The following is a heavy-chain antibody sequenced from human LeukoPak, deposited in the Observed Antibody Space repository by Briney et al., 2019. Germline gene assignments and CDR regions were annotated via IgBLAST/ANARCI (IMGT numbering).Heavy chain of an antibody. CDR2: ISSSGSTI. D-gene: IGHD3-22*01. J-gene: IGHJ4*02. CDR3: ARDSYDSSGYPYYFDY. CDR1: GFTFSDYY. V-gene: IGHV3-11*01. Sequence: PGGSLRLSCAASGFTFSDYYMSWIRQAPGKGLEWVSYISSSGSTIYYADSVKGRFTISRDNAENSLYLQMNSLRAEDTAVYYCARDSYDSSGYPYYFDYWGQGTLVTVSS.